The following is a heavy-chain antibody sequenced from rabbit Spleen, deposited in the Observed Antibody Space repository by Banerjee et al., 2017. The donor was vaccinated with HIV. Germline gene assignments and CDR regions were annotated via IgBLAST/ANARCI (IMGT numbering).Heavy chain of an antibody. D-gene: IGHD2-1*01. V-gene: IGHV1S40*01. Sequence: QSLEESGGGLVQPEGSLTLTCKASGFSFSSNDYICWVRQAPGKGLEWISCIAGSSSGFTYSATWATGRFTISKTSSTTVTLQMTSLTAADTATYFCARARWGYYDFGDWDLWGPGTLVT. CDR2: IAGSSSGFT. CDR1: GFSFSSNDY. J-gene: IGHJ6*01. CDR3: ARARWGYYDFGDWDL.